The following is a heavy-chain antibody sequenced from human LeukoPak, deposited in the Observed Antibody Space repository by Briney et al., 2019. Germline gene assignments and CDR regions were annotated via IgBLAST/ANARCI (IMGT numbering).Heavy chain of an antibody. D-gene: IGHD3-3*01. J-gene: IGHJ4*02. CDR2: IYYSEST. CDR3: ASRSSIWSGYQDTLYYFDS. Sequence: PSETLSLTCTVSGGSISSYYWSWIRQPPGKRLEWIGHIYYSESTNYNPSLKSRVTISVDTSKNQFSLKLSSVTAADTAVYHCASRSSIWSGYQDTLYYFDSWGQGTLVTVSS. CDR1: GGSISSYY. V-gene: IGHV4-59*01.